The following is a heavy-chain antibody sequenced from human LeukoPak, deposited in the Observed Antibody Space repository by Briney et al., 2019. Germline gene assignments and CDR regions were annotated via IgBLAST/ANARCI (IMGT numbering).Heavy chain of an antibody. CDR3: ARDXNDFWSGYPFGPYNXFDX. CDR2: IYTSGST. D-gene: IGHD3-3*01. V-gene: IGHV4-4*07. J-gene: IGHJ5*02. Sequence: PSETLSLTCTVSGGSISSYYWSWIRQPAGKGLEWIGRIYTSGSTNYNPSLKSRVTMSVDTSKNQFSLKLSSVTAADTAVYYCARDXNDFWSGYPFGPYNXFDXWGQGXLVTV. CDR1: GGSISSYY.